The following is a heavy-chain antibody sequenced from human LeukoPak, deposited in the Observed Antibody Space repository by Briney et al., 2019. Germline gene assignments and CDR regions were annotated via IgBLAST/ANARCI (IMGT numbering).Heavy chain of an antibody. V-gene: IGHV4-38-2*01. CDR1: GYSISSGYD. CDR3: ARRVDIVATIFDY. CDR2: IYHSGST. D-gene: IGHD5-12*01. Sequence: SETLSLTCAVSGYSISSGYDWGWIRQPPGKGLEWIGSIYHSGSTYYNPSLKSRVTISVDTSKNQFSLKLSSVTAADTAVYYCARRVDIVATIFDYWGQGTLVTVSS. J-gene: IGHJ4*02.